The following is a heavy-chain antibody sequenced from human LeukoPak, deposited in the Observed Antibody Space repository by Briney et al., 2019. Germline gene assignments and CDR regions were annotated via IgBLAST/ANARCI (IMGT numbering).Heavy chain of an antibody. V-gene: IGHV4-34*01. CDR2: INHSGST. CDR1: GGSFSGYY. D-gene: IGHD6-19*01. Sequence: PSETLSLTCAVYGGSFSGYYWSWIRQPPGKGLEWIGEINHSGSTNYNPSLKSRVTISVDTSKNQFSLKLSSVTAADTAVYYCARDEAVDGRGNYWGQGTLVTVSS. J-gene: IGHJ4*02. CDR3: ARDEAVDGRGNY.